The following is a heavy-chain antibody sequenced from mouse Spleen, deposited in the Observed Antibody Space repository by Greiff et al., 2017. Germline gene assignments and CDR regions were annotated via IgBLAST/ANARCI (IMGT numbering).Heavy chain of an antibody. J-gene: IGHJ1*03. V-gene: IGHV6-3*01. CDR3: TGNWDVHWYFDV. D-gene: IGHD4-1*02. CDR1: GFTFSNYW. CDR2: IRLKSDNYAT. Sequence: EVMLVESGGGLVQPGGSMKLSCVASGFTFSNYWMNWVRQSPEKGLEWVAQIRLKSDNYATHYAESVKGRFTISRDDSKSSVYLQMNNLRAEDTGIYYCTGNWDVHWYFDVWGTGTTVTVSS.